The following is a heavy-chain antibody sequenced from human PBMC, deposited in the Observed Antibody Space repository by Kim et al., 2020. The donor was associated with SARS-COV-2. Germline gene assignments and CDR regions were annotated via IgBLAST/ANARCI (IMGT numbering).Heavy chain of an antibody. D-gene: IGHD2-21*02. J-gene: IGHJ6*02. V-gene: IGHV3-9*01. CDR1: GFTFGDSA. CDR2: ISWNSGII. Sequence: GGSLRLSCAASGFTFGDSAMHWVRQAPGKGLEWVAGISWNSGIIGYADSVKGRFTISRDNAKIYLFLQMNSRRGADTALYYCVKAGDVVTAEATYFFYGMDVWGRGPAVTVSS. CDR3: VKAGDVVTAEATYFFYGMDV.